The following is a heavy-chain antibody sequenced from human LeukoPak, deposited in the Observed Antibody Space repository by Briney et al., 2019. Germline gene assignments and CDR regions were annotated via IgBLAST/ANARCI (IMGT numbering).Heavy chain of an antibody. CDR3: ARGARKGDDYGGFFNY. CDR1: GGSFSGYY. CDR2: INHSGST. D-gene: IGHD4-23*01. V-gene: IGHV4-34*01. J-gene: IGHJ4*02. Sequence: SETLSLTCAVYGGSFSGYYWSWIRQPPGKGLEWIGEINHSGSTNYNPSLKSRVTISVDTSKNQFSLKLSSVTAADTAVYYCARGARKGDDYGGFFNYWGQGTLVTVSS.